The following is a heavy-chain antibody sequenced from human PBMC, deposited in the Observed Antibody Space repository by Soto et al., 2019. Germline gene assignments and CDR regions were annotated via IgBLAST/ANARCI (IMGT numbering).Heavy chain of an antibody. CDR3: AGDVWWEPGLDAFDI. J-gene: IGHJ3*02. Sequence: QVQLVESGGGVVQPGRSLRLSCAASGFTFTFFAMHWVRRAPGKGLEWVAAVSKDGSNTYYADSVKGRFTISRENPKNTVYRQMNSLRAEDTAVYYCAGDVWWEPGLDAFDIWGQGTMVSV. V-gene: IGHV3-30-3*01. CDR2: VSKDGSNT. CDR1: GFTFTFFA. D-gene: IGHD1-26*01.